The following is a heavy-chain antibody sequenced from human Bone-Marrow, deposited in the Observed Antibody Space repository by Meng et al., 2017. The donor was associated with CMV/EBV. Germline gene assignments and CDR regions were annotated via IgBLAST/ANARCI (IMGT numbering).Heavy chain of an antibody. CDR2: IYYSGST. Sequence: SETLSLTCTVSGGSISSYYWSWIRQPPGKGLEWIGYIYYSGSTNYNPSLKSRVTISVDTSKSQFSLKLSSVTAADTAVYYCASLYCGGDCYPDYWGQGTLVTVSS. CDR3: ASLYCGGDCYPDY. CDR1: GGSISSYY. V-gene: IGHV4-59*12. D-gene: IGHD2-21*01. J-gene: IGHJ4*02.